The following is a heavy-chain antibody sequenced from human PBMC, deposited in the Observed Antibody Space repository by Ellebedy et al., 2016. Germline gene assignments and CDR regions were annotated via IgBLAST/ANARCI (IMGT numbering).Heavy chain of an antibody. V-gene: IGHV3-30*04. D-gene: IGHD3-16*02. J-gene: IGHJ5*02. CDR1: GFTFSAYA. Sequence: GESLKISCAASGFTFSAYAMNWVRQAPGKGLEWVAVVSFDGSNKYYADSVKGRFTISRDNSKDTMYLQMNSLRVDDTAVYFCARDQYRFRREHTWFDPWGLGTLVTVSS. CDR3: ARDQYRFRREHTWFDP. CDR2: VSFDGSNK.